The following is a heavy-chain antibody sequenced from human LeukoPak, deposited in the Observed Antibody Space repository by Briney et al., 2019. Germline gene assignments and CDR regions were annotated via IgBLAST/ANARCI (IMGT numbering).Heavy chain of an antibody. CDR2: ISSLSGTI. CDR1: GFTFSSYS. Sequence: GGSLRLSCAASGFTFSSYSMNWVRQAPGEGLEWVSYISSLSGTIYYADSVKGRFTISRDNAKNSLYLQMDSLRAEDTAVYYCAREVRGDYFDFWGQGTLVTVSS. J-gene: IGHJ4*02. V-gene: IGHV3-48*01. D-gene: IGHD3-16*01. CDR3: AREVRGDYFDF.